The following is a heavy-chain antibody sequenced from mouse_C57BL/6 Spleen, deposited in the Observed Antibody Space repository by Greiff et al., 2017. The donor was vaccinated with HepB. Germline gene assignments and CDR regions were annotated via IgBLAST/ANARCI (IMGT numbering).Heavy chain of an antibody. CDR2: INPGSGGT. Sequence: QVQLQQSGAELVRPGTSVKVSCKASGYAFTNYLIEWVKQRPGQGLEWIGVINPGSGGTNYNEKFKGKATLTADKSSSTAYMQLSSLTSEDSAVYFCARRGSHFDDWGQGTTLTVSS. V-gene: IGHV1-54*01. CDR1: GYAFTNYL. CDR3: ARRGSHFDD. J-gene: IGHJ2*01.